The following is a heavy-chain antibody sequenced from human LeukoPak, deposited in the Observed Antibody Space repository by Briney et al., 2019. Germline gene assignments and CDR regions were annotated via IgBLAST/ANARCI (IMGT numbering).Heavy chain of an antibody. CDR1: GFTFSSYS. CDR3: MLSGSYTRHLRYFDC. D-gene: IGHD1-26*01. V-gene: IGHV3-48*01. J-gene: IGHJ4*02. CDR2: ISSSSSTI. Sequence: GGSLRLSCAASGFTFSSYSMNWVRQAPGKGLEWVSYISSSSSTIYYADSVKGRFTISRDNAKNSLYLQMNSLRAEDTAVYYCMLSGSYTRHLRYFDCWGQGTLVTVSS.